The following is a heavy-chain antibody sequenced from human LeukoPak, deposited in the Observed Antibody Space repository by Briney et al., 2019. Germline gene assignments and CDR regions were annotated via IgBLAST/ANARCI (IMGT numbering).Heavy chain of an antibody. CDR3: ATLVAFDI. V-gene: IGHV3-48*03. CDR2: TSSSGSTI. D-gene: IGHD6-6*01. CDR1: GFTFSSYE. Sequence: PGGSLRLSCAASGFTFSSYEMNWVRQAPGKGLEWVSYTSSSGSTIYYADSVKGRFTISRDNAKISLYLQMNSLRAEDTAIYYCATLVAFDIWGQGTMVTVSS. J-gene: IGHJ3*02.